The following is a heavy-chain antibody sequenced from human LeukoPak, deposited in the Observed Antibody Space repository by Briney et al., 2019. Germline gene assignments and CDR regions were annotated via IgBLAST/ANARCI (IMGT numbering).Heavy chain of an antibody. V-gene: IGHV3-23*01. J-gene: IGHJ5*02. CDR1: GFTFGSYA. Sequence: PGGALRLSCAASGFTFGSYAMSWVRQAPGKGLEWVSAISGSGGSTYYADSVKGRFTISRDNSKNTLYLQMNSLRAEDTAVYYCAKVGIVVVVAAPTSNWFDPWGQGTLVTVSS. D-gene: IGHD2-15*01. CDR2: ISGSGGST. CDR3: AKVGIVVVVAAPTSNWFDP.